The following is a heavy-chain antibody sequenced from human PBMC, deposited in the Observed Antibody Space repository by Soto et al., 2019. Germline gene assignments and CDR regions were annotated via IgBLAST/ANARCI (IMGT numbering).Heavy chain of an antibody. D-gene: IGHD6-6*01. V-gene: IGHV3-9*01. Sequence: GGSLRLSCAASGFTFDDYAMHWVRQAPGKGLEWVSGISWNSGSIGYADSVKGRFTISRDNAKNSLYLQMNSLRAEDTALYYCAKAQEYSSLGDYFDYWGQGTLVTVSS. J-gene: IGHJ4*02. CDR1: GFTFDDYA. CDR2: ISWNSGSI. CDR3: AKAQEYSSLGDYFDY.